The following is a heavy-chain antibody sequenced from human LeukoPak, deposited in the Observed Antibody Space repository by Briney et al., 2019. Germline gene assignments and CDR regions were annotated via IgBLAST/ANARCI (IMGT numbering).Heavy chain of an antibody. CDR1: GFTFTSSA. V-gene: IGHV1-58*01. Sequence: GASVKVSCKASGFTFTSSAVQCVRHARGQRLGWIGWIVVGSGNTNYAQKFQERVTITRDMSTSTAYMELSSLRSEDTAVYYCAAGWVTAATDAFDIWGQGTMVTVSS. D-gene: IGHD2-2*01. CDR3: AAGWVTAATDAFDI. J-gene: IGHJ3*02. CDR2: IVVGSGNT.